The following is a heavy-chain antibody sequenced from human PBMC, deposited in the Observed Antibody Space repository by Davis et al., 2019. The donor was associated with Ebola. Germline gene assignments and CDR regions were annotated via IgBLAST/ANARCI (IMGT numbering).Heavy chain of an antibody. CDR2: INASGGGT. D-gene: IGHD7-27*01. CDR3: ARETGDGGGMDV. Sequence: ASVKVSCKASGYTFTSYYIHWVRQAPGQGLECMGIINASGGGTTYAQKFQGRVTMTRDTSTSTVYMELSSLRSEDTAVYYCARETGDGGGMDVWGKGTTVTVSS. V-gene: IGHV1-46*01. CDR1: GYTFTSYY. J-gene: IGHJ6*04.